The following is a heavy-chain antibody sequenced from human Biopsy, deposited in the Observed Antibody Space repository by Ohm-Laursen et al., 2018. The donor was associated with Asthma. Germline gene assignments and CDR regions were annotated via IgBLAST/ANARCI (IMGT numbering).Heavy chain of an antibody. V-gene: IGHV3-30-3*01. CDR2: ISYDGSNK. J-gene: IGHJ6*02. Sequence: SLRLSCTASGFTFSSYAMHWVRQAPGKGLEWVAVISYDGSNKYYADSVKGRFTISRDNSKNTLYLQMNSLRAEDTAVYYRARDKPSHIDYYYGMDVWGQGTTVTVSS. CDR1: GFTFSSYA. CDR3: ARDKPSHIDYYYGMDV.